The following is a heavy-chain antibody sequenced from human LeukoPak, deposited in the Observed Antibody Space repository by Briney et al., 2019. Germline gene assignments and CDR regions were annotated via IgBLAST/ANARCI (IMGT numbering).Heavy chain of an antibody. D-gene: IGHD6-13*01. CDR1: GGSFSGYY. Sequence: SETLSLTCAVDGGSFSGYYWSWIRQPPGKGLEWIGEINHSGSTNYNPSLKSRVTISVDTSNNQFSLKLSSVTAADTAVYYCARPRGEQLVQNYFDYWGQGTLVTVSS. CDR2: INHSGST. J-gene: IGHJ4*02. CDR3: ARPRGEQLVQNYFDY. V-gene: IGHV4-34*01.